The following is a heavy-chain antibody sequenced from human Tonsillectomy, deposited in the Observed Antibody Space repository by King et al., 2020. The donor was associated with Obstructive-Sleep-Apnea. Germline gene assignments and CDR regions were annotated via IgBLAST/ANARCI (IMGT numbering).Heavy chain of an antibody. J-gene: IGHJ6*02. CDR2: IFSNDEK. V-gene: IGHV2-26*01. CDR3: ARAPGENWGFGEPKRRTYGMDV. Sequence: VTLKESGPVLVKPTETLTLTCTVSGFSLSNARMGVSWIRQPPGKALEWLAHIFSNDEKSYSTSLKSRLTISKDTSKSQVVLTMTNMDPVDTATYYCARAPGENWGFGEPKRRTYGMDVWGQGTTVTVSS. CDR1: GFSLSNARMG. D-gene: IGHD3-10*01.